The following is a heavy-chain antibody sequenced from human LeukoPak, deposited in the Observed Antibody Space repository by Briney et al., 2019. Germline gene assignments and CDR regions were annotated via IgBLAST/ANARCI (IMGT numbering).Heavy chain of an antibody. V-gene: IGHV4-59*12. CDR1: GGSITSFY. CDR2: IYHSGST. CDR3: ARGGSFDI. Sequence: PSETLSLTCTVSGGSITSFYWSWIRQPPGKGLEWIGEIYHSGSTNYNPSLKSRVTISVDKSKNQFSLKLSSVTAADTAVYYCARGGSFDIWGQGTMVTVSS. J-gene: IGHJ3*02.